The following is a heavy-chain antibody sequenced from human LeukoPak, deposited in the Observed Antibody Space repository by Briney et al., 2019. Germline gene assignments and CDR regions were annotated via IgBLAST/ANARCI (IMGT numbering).Heavy chain of an antibody. V-gene: IGHV4-4*07. J-gene: IGHJ5*02. Sequence: SETLSLTCTVSGGSISSYYWSWIRQPAGKGLEWIGRIYTSGSINYNPSLKSRVTMSVDTSKNQFSLKLSSVTAADTAVYYCARVIAAAGSNWFDPWGQGTLVTVSS. CDR1: GGSISSYY. CDR3: ARVIAAAGSNWFDP. CDR2: IYTSGSI. D-gene: IGHD6-13*01.